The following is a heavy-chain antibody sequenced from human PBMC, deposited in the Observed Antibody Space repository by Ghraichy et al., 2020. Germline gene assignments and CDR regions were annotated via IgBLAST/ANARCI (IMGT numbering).Heavy chain of an antibody. D-gene: IGHD3/OR15-3a*01. CDR2: LYPTGGAT. Sequence: ASVKVSCRTSGYTFTNYNMHWVRQAPGQGLEWMGILYPTGGATNYPQKFQDRITVTRDRSTSTVYMELSSLTSEDTAVYYCARDHGTGSFSFDYWGQGSLVTVSS. J-gene: IGHJ4*02. CDR1: GYTFTNYN. V-gene: IGHV1-46*01. CDR3: ARDHGTGSFSFDY.